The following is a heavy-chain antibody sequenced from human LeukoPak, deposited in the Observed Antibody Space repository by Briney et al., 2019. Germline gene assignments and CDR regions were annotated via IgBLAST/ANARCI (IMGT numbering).Heavy chain of an antibody. CDR2: ISSSSNTI. CDR1: GFTFSSYS. Sequence: GGSLRLSCAASGFTFSSYSMNWVRQAPGKGLEWVSYISSSSNTIYYADSVKGRFTISRDNAKNSLYLRMNSLRAEDTAVYYCARVGIQLCVDYWGQGTLVTVSS. V-gene: IGHV3-48*01. D-gene: IGHD5-18*01. CDR3: ARVGIQLCVDY. J-gene: IGHJ4*02.